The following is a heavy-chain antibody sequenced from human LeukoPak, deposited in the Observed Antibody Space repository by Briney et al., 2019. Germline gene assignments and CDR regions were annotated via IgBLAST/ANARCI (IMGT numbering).Heavy chain of an antibody. Sequence: GESLKISCKGSGYIFTSNWIGWVCQMPGIGLEWMGIVSPGESHTRYSPSFQGQVTMSADKSISTAYLQWSSLKASDTAVYYCARLRDGSYGEEFDCWGQGTLVTVSS. CDR2: VSPGESHT. D-gene: IGHD1-26*01. CDR3: ARLRDGSYGEEFDC. J-gene: IGHJ4*02. CDR1: GYIFTSNW. V-gene: IGHV5-51*01.